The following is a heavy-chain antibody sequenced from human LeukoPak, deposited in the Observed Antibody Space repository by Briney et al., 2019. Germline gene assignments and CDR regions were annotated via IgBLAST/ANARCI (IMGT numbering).Heavy chain of an antibody. V-gene: IGHV3-48*04. CDR2: ISSSSSTI. D-gene: IGHD3-22*01. CDR1: GFTFSSYS. CDR3: ASLKPRRITMIVVVVDY. Sequence: GGSLRLSCAASGFTFSSYSMNWVRQAPGKGLEWVSYISSSSSTIYYADSVKGRFTISRDNAKNSLYLQMNSLRAEDTAVYYCASLKPRRITMIVVVVDYWGQGTLVTVSS. J-gene: IGHJ4*02.